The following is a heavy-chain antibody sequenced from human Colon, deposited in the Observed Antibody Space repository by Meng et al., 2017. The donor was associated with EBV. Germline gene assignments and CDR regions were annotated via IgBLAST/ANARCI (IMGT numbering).Heavy chain of an antibody. J-gene: IGHJ4*02. Sequence: QLMGSGSGLVQPSQTLSLTCVVSGDSVTNGGDSWSWIRQPPGKGLEWIGYIYHSGSTKYNPSLKSRVTISVDTSKNQFSLKLSSVTAADTAVYYCARDTSTWGNKGLDHWGQGILVTVSS. CDR2: IYHSGST. D-gene: IGHD7-27*01. CDR3: ARDTSTWGNKGLDH. CDR1: GDSVTNGGDS. V-gene: IGHV4-30-2*01.